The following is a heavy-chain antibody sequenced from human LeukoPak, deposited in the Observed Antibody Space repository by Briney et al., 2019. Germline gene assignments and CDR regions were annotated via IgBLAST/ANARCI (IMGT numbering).Heavy chain of an antibody. J-gene: IGHJ4*02. CDR1: GFAFSSYW. CDR3: ARASGGYSGYDPPDY. Sequence: GGSLRLSCAASGFAFSSYWMSWVRQAPGKGLEWVANIKQDGSEKYYVDSVKGRFTISRDNAKNSLYLQMNSLRAEDTAVYYCARASGGYSGYDPPDYWGQGTLVTVS. V-gene: IGHV3-7*04. D-gene: IGHD5-12*01. CDR2: IKQDGSEK.